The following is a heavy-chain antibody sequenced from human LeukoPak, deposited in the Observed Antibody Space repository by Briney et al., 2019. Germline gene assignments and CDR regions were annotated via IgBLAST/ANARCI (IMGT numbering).Heavy chain of an antibody. Sequence: SETLSLTCTVSGGSISSSSYYWGWIRQPPGKGLEWIGSIYYSGSTYYNPSLKSRVTISVDTSKNQFSLKLSSATAADTAVYYCARQVAGHPGDYWGQGTLVTVSS. CDR2: IYYSGST. CDR3: ARQVAGHPGDY. CDR1: GGSISSSSYY. D-gene: IGHD6-19*01. J-gene: IGHJ4*02. V-gene: IGHV4-39*01.